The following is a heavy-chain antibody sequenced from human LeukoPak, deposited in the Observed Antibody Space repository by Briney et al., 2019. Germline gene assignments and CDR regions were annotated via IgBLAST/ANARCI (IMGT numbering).Heavy chain of an antibody. CDR2: ISSSGSTI. CDR1: GFTFSDYY. CDR3: ARYGDYADYYYMDV. V-gene: IGHV3-11*04. J-gene: IGHJ6*03. Sequence: PGGSLRLSCAASGFTFSDYYMSWIRQAPGKGLEWVSYISSSGSTIYYADSVKGRFTISRDNAKNPLYLQMNSLRVEDMAVYYCARYGDYADYYYMDVWGKGTTVTISS. D-gene: IGHD4-17*01.